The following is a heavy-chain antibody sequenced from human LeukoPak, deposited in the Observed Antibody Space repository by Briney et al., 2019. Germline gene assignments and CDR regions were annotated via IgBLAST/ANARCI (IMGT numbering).Heavy chain of an antibody. V-gene: IGHV3-23*01. D-gene: IGHD4-17*01. CDR1: GFSFSSYA. CDR2: ISGSGDST. Sequence: GGSLILSCAASGFSFSSYAMSWVRQAPGKGLEWVSAISGSGDSTYYPDSVKGRFTISRDNSKNTLYLQMNSLRAEDTAIYYCAKEKDSYGYFDYWGQGTLVTVSS. J-gene: IGHJ4*02. CDR3: AKEKDSYGYFDY.